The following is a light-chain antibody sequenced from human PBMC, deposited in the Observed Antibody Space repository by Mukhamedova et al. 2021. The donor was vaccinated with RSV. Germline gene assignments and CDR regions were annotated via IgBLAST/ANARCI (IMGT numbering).Light chain of an antibody. Sequence: VNSRPSGVSDRFSGSVSGSTASLTISGLQAEDEADYYCRSYGTRGTLLFGGGTKLTVL. CDR3: RSYGTRGTLL. CDR2: VN. J-gene: IGLJ2*01. V-gene: IGLV2-14*03.